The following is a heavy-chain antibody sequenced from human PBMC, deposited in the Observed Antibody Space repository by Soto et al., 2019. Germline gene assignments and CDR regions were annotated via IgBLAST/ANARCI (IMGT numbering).Heavy chain of an antibody. CDR1: GFTFSSYA. D-gene: IGHD6-6*01. CDR2: ISGAGGTI. Sequence: EVQLLDSGGGLAQPGGSLRLSCAASGFTFSSYAMSWVRQAPGKGLEWVSHISGAGGTIYYADSVKGRFTISRDNSKNTLYLQMNSLRAEDTAVYYCAKMYSSSSRYFDYWGQGTLVTVSS. V-gene: IGHV3-23*01. CDR3: AKMYSSSSRYFDY. J-gene: IGHJ4*02.